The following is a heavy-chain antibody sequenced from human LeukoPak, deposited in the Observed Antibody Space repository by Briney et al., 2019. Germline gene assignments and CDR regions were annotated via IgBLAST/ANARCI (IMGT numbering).Heavy chain of an antibody. Sequence: PGGSLRLSCAASGFTFSTYSMNRVRQAPGKGLEWVSYISSSSSTIYYADSVKGRFTISRDNAKNSLFLQMNSLRAEDTAVYYCATPFDYWGQGTLVTVSS. CDR1: GFTFSTYS. V-gene: IGHV3-48*01. CDR2: ISSSSSTI. CDR3: ATPFDY. J-gene: IGHJ4*02.